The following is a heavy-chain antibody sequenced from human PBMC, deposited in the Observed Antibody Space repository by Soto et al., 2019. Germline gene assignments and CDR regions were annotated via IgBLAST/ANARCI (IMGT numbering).Heavy chain of an antibody. CDR1: GFTFSRDS. CDR3: ARVAY. Sequence: VGSLRLSCEASGFTFSRDSMNWVRQVPGKGLEWVAAISSGSSDTWYADSVKGRFIISRDNAQNSLFLQMNTLRPEDTAMYYCARVAYWGPGTQVTVSS. CDR2: ISSGSSDT. J-gene: IGHJ4*02. V-gene: IGHV3-21*01.